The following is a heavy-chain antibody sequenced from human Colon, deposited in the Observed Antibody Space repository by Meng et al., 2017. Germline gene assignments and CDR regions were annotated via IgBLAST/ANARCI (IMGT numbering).Heavy chain of an antibody. CDR3: ARGGVGGSFSD. J-gene: IGHJ4*02. CDR1: GFTFSNYW. D-gene: IGHD1-26*01. CDR2: IKQDGGDK. V-gene: IGHV3-7*01. Sequence: GESLKISCEVSGFTFSNYWMSWVRQAPGKGLEWVANIKQDGGDKSYMGSVEGRFTISRDNAKNSLFLQMNTLRVEDTAVYYCARGGVGGSFSDWGQVTLVTVSS.